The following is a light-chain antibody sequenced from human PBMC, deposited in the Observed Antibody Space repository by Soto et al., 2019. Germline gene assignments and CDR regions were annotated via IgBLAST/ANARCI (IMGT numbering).Light chain of an antibody. Sequence: EIVLTQSPGTLSLSPGERATLSCWASQYVSSSFLAWYQQKPGQAPRLLIYGASNRATGIPERFSGSGSGTDFTLTISRLEPEDFAAFYCQQYGSSPWTFGQGTKVEIK. CDR2: GAS. V-gene: IGKV3-20*01. CDR1: QYVSSSF. CDR3: QQYGSSPWT. J-gene: IGKJ1*01.